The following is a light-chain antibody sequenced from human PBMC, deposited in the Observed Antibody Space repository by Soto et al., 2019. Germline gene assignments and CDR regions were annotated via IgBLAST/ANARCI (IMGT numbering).Light chain of an antibody. Sequence: DIQMTQSPSSVSASVAERVTITCRASQVLSSWLAWYRQKPGIAPKLLIYAASRLQSGVPSRCSGSASGRDFTLTISSLQPEDFATYYCQQGYSFPITFGQGTRLEI. CDR3: QQGYSFPIT. J-gene: IGKJ5*01. CDR2: AAS. V-gene: IGKV1-12*01. CDR1: QVLSSW.